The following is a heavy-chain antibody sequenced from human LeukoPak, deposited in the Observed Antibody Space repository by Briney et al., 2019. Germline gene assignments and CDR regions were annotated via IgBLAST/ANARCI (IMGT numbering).Heavy chain of an antibody. CDR1: GYTLTSYG. V-gene: IGHV1-18*01. D-gene: IGHD6-13*01. CDR2: ISAYNGNT. J-gene: IGHJ6*02. CDR3: ARVLAAAGHSYYYYGMDV. Sequence: ASVKVSCKASGYTLTSYGISWVRQAPGQGLEWMGWISAYNGNTNYAQKLQGRVTMTTDTSTSTAYMELRSLRSDDTAVYYCARVLAAAGHSYYYYGMDVWGQGTMVTVSS.